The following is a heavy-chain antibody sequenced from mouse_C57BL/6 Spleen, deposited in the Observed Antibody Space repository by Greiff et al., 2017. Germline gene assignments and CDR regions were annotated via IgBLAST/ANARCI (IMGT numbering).Heavy chain of an antibody. Sequence: DVMLVESGEGLVKPGGSLKLSCAASGFTFSSYAMSWVRQTPEKRLEWVAYISSGGDYIYYADTVKGRFTISRDNARNTLYLQMSSLKSEDTAMYYCTRDWDGFAYWGQGTLVTVSA. V-gene: IGHV5-9-1*02. CDR2: ISSGGDYI. D-gene: IGHD4-1*01. J-gene: IGHJ3*01. CDR1: GFTFSSYA. CDR3: TRDWDGFAY.